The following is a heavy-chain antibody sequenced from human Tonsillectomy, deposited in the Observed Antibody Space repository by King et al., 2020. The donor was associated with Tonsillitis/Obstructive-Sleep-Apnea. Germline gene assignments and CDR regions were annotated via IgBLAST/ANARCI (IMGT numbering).Heavy chain of an antibody. D-gene: IGHD5-12*01. CDR3: ARVSGGYDFDY. CDR1: GFTVNHNY. J-gene: IGHJ4*02. CDR2: IYSGGGT. V-gene: IGHV3-53*01. Sequence: VQLVESGGGLIQPGGSLRLSCAASGFTVNHNYMIWVRQAPGKGLEWCSIIYSGGGTYYADSVKGRLTISIDNSKNTLYLQMNSLRAEDTAVYYCARVSGGYDFDYWGQGTLVTVSS.